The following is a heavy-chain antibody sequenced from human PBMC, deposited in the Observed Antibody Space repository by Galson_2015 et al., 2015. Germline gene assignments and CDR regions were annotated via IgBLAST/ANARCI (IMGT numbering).Heavy chain of an antibody. D-gene: IGHD6-6*01. CDR3: ARDWSRYSSSSRSEYYGMDV. CDR1: GFTFSSCA. V-gene: IGHV3-30-3*01. J-gene: IGHJ6*02. Sequence: FLRLSCAASGFTFSSCAMHWVRQAPGKGLEWVAVISYDGSNKYYADSVKGRFTISRDNSKNTLYLQMNSLRAEDTAVYYCARDWSRYSSSSRSEYYGMDVWGQGTTVTVSS. CDR2: ISYDGSNK.